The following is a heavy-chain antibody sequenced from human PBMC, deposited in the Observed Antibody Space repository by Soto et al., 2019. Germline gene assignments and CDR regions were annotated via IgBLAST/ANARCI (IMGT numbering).Heavy chain of an antibody. CDR2: IYYSGST. Sequence: ASETLSLTCTVSGGSISSSSYYWGWIRQPPGKGLEWIGSIYYSGSTYYNPSLKSRVTISVDTSKNQFSLKLSSVTAADTAVYYCARPAYSYGYYYYYYMDVWGKGTTVTVSS. D-gene: IGHD5-18*01. V-gene: IGHV4-39*01. CDR3: ARPAYSYGYYYYYYMDV. CDR1: GGSISSSSYY. J-gene: IGHJ6*03.